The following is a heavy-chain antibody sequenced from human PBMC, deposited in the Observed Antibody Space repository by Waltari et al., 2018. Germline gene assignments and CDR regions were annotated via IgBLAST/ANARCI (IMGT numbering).Heavy chain of an antibody. D-gene: IGHD2-2*02. CDR2: INHTGST. CDR1: GGSFSDYY. Sequence: QVQLQQWGAGLLKPSETLSLACGVYGGSFSDYYWSWIRQPPGKGLEWIGEINHTGSTNYNPSRKSRVSISVDTSNNQISLRLSSVTAADTAVYYCARGDRYCSSITCYRKVPSRGYFFDYWGQGTLVTVSS. CDR3: ARGDRYCSSITCYRKVPSRGYFFDY. V-gene: IGHV4-34*01. J-gene: IGHJ4*02.